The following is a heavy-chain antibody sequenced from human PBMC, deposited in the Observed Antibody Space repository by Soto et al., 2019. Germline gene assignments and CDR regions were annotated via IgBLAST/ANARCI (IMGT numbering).Heavy chain of an antibody. D-gene: IGHD5-12*01. J-gene: IGHJ5*02. CDR3: ASAAVEYPSTMPNWFDP. Sequence: QVQLVQSGAEVKKPGSSVKVSCKASGGTFSSYAISWVRQAPGQGLEWMGGIIPIFGTANYAQKFQGRVTITADKSTSTAYMELSSLRSEDTAVYYCASAAVEYPSTMPNWFDPWGQGTLVTVSS. CDR2: IIPIFGTA. V-gene: IGHV1-69*06. CDR1: GGTFSSYA.